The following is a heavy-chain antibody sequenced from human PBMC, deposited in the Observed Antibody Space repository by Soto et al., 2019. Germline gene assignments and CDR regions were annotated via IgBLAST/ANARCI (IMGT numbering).Heavy chain of an antibody. CDR1: GFTFNLYP. J-gene: IGHJ3*02. V-gene: IGHV3-48*01. Sequence: EVQLVEAGGGLVQPGGSLRLSCAASGFTFNLYPMNWVRQAPGKGLEWLSHISTRRHAMYYADAVKGRFTIARDNAQTSLNPQMSGVRGEDTAIYSCVADYRRDFEMGGQGTTVTVSS. D-gene: IGHD3-16*02. CDR2: ISTRRHAM. CDR3: VADYRRDFEM.